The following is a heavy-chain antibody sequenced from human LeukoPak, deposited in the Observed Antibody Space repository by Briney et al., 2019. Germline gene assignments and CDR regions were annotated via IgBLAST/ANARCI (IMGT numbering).Heavy chain of an antibody. Sequence: GASVKVSCKASGYTFTGYYVHWVRQAPGQGLEWMGWINPHNGGTNYAQKFQGRVTMTRDTSISTAYMELNRLRSDDTAVYYCARNGAIAARPSLGYYYMDVWRKGTTVTVSS. CDR2: INPHNGGT. V-gene: IGHV1-2*02. J-gene: IGHJ6*03. CDR3: ARNGAIAARPSLGYYYMDV. D-gene: IGHD6-6*01. CDR1: GYTFTGYY.